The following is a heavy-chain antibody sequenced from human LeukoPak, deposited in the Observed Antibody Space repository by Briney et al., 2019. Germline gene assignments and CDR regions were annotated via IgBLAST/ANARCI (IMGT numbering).Heavy chain of an antibody. J-gene: IGHJ3*02. D-gene: IGHD3-10*01. CDR1: GYTFTSYD. Sequence: ASVKVSCKASGYTFTSYDINWVRQATGQGLEWMGWMNPNSGNTGYAQKFQGRVTMTRNTSISTAYMELSSLRSEDMAVYYCARDPVRGDAFDIWGQGTMVTVSS. CDR2: MNPNSGNT. V-gene: IGHV1-8*01. CDR3: ARDPVRGDAFDI.